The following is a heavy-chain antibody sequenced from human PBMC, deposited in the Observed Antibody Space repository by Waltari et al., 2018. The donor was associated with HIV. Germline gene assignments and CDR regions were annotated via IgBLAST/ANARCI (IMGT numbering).Heavy chain of an antibody. Sequence: EVQLVESGGGLVKPGGSLRLSCAASGFTFSGLTMNWVRQAPGKGLGVVSSISSSGTYIYYVDSVQGRFTIARDNAKNSLYLQMNSLRVEDTAIYYCAKVDTHGYLPDNWGQGTLVTVSA. CDR3: AKVDTHGYLPDN. J-gene: IGHJ4*02. V-gene: IGHV3-21*01. D-gene: IGHD5-12*01. CDR2: ISSSGTYI. CDR1: GFTFSGLT.